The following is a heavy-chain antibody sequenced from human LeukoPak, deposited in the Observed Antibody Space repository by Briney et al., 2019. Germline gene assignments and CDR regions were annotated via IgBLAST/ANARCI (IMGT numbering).Heavy chain of an antibody. D-gene: IGHD4-23*01. J-gene: IGHJ6*03. Sequence: GGSLRLSCAASGFTFSNAWMSWVRQAPGKGLEWVGRIKSKTDGGTTDYAAPVKGRFTISRDDSKNTLYLQMNSLKTEDTAVYYCTTEGRWYHYYMDVWGKGTTVTVSS. CDR3: TTEGRWYHYYMDV. CDR2: IKSKTDGGTT. V-gene: IGHV3-15*01. CDR1: GFTFSNAW.